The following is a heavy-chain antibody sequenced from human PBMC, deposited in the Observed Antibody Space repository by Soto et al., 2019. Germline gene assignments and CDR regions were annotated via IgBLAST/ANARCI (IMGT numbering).Heavy chain of an antibody. CDR3: ARGSVDTVDSRGFYEY. CDR2: INHSGGT. Sequence: SETLSLTGAEYGGSFSAYYGSWIRQPPGKGLEGMGEINHSGGTSYNPSLKSRVTISVDTSKSQFSLKLTSVTAADRAVYYCARGSVDTVDSRGFYEYWGQGTPVMLSS. CDR1: GGSFSAYY. V-gene: IGHV4-34*01. J-gene: IGHJ4*02. D-gene: IGHD3-22*01.